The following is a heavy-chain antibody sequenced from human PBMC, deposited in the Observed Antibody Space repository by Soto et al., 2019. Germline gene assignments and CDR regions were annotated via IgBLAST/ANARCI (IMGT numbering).Heavy chain of an antibody. CDR2: IIPIFGTA. V-gene: IGHV1-69*06. CDR1: GGTFSSYA. J-gene: IGHJ4*02. CDR3: ARGPYYYDSSGSDY. D-gene: IGHD3-22*01. Sequence: SVKVSCKASGGTFSSYAISWVRQAPGQGLEWMGGIIPIFGTANYAQKFQGRVMITADKSTSTAYMELSSLRSEDTVVYYCARGPYYYDSSGSDYWGQGTLVTVSS.